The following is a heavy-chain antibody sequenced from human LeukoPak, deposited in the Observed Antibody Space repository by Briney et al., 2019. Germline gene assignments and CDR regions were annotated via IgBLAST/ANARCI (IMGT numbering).Heavy chain of an antibody. CDR1: GYTFTGYY. D-gene: IGHD1-26*01. CDR2: INPNSGGT. CDR3: ATGRPRSGSYSGLPFHY. J-gene: IGHJ4*02. Sequence: ASVKVSCKASGYTFTGYYMHWVRQAPGQGLEWMGWINPNSGGTNYAQKFQGRVTMTEDTSTDTAYMELSSLRSEDTAVYYCATGRPRSGSYSGLPFHYWGQGTLVTVSS. V-gene: IGHV1-2*02.